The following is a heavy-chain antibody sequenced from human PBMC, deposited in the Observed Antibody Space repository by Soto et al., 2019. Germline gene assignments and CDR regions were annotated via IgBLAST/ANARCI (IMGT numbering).Heavy chain of an antibody. Sequence: GASVKVSCKASGYTFTSYGISWVRQAPGQGLEWMGWISAYNGNTNYAQKLQGRVTMTTDTSTSTAYMGLRSLRSDDTAVYYCARGGLYSSSWDGDDAFDIWGQGTMVTVSS. V-gene: IGHV1-18*01. CDR3: ARGGLYSSSWDGDDAFDI. J-gene: IGHJ3*02. CDR1: GYTFTSYG. D-gene: IGHD6-13*01. CDR2: ISAYNGNT.